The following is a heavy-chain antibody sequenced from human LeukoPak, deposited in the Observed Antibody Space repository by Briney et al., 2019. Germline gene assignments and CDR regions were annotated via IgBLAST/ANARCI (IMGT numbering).Heavy chain of an antibody. CDR1: GYTFTSYG. Sequence: ASVKVSCKASGYTFTSYGVSWVRQAPGQGLEWMGWISANNGNTNYAQKLQGRVTMTTDTSTSTAYMELRSLRSDDTAVYYCARGAEYYYGSGSFDYWGQGTLVTVSS. D-gene: IGHD3-10*01. CDR2: ISANNGNT. CDR3: ARGAEYYYGSGSFDY. V-gene: IGHV1-18*01. J-gene: IGHJ4*02.